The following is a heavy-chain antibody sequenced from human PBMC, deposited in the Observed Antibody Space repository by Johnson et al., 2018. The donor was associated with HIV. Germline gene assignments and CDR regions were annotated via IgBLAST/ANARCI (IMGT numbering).Heavy chain of an antibody. CDR1: GFTVSSNY. V-gene: IGHV3-66*02. D-gene: IGHD1-14*01. Sequence: VQLVESGGGLVQPGGSLRLSCAASGFTVSSNYMSWVRQVPGKGLEWVSGINWNGGNTGYADSVKGRFTISRDNSKNTLYLQMNSLRGEDTAVYYCARECEPAGLAFDIWGQGTMVTVSS. CDR3: ARECEPAGLAFDI. J-gene: IGHJ3*02. CDR2: INWNGGNT.